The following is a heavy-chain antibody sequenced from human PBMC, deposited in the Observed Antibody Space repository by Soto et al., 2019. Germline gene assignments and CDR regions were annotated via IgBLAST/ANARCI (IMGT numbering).Heavy chain of an antibody. J-gene: IGHJ4*02. CDR3: ARPLCSSTRCGPYFFDS. D-gene: IGHD2-2*01. V-gene: IGHV1-8*01. CDR2: MNPDNGKT. CDR1: GYTFTIND. Sequence: QVQLVQSGTEVKKPGASVKVSCKASGYTFTINDINWVRQAPGQGPEWMGWMNPDNGKTGFAQKFQGRITMTRNTSISTAYMELSSLRSDDTAVYFCARPLCSSTRCGPYFFDSWGQGSLVTVSS.